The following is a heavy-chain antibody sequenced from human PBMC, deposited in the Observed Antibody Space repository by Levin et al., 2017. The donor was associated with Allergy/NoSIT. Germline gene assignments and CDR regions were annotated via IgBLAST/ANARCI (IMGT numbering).Heavy chain of an antibody. CDR1: GFNFNIYS. CDR2: IRSTSTPV. J-gene: IGHJ3*02. CDR3: ARVGHFYDVSGYYSFAFDI. V-gene: IGHV3-48*02. D-gene: IGHD3-22*01. Sequence: GGSLRLSCEASGFNFNIYSMGWVRQAPGKGLEWVSHIRSTSTPVNYSDSVKGRFSISRDNAKNSPSLQMNNLSDDDTAMYYCARVGHFYDVSGYYSFAFDIWGQGTMVTVSS.